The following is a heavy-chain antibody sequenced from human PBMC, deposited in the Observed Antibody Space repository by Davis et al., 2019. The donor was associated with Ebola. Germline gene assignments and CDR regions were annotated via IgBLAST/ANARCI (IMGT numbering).Heavy chain of an antibody. D-gene: IGHD1-26*01. CDR3: ARDRKGGGRPPWAFHI. CDR1: EFSLSDAW. Sequence: GESLKISCAASEFSLSDAWMNWVRQAPGKGLDWVAVISYDGSTEYYADSVRGRFTISRDNSKNTLYLQMNSLRAEDTALYYCARDRKGGGRPPWAFHIWGQGTMVTVSS. V-gene: IGHV3-30-3*01. J-gene: IGHJ3*02. CDR2: ISYDGSTE.